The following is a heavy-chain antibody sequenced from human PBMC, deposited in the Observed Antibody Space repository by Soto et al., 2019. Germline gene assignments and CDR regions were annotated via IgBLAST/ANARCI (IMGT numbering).Heavy chain of an antibody. J-gene: IGHJ5*02. D-gene: IGHD1-26*01. CDR2: INSDGSST. CDR3: ARDRDSGSYHPFDP. V-gene: IGHV3-74*01. Sequence: EVQLVESGGGSVQPGGSLRLSCAASGFTFSSYWMHWVRQAPGKGLVWVSRINSDGSSTRYVDSVKGRFTISRDNAKNTLYLQMNSLRAEDTAVYYCARDRDSGSYHPFDPWGQGTLVTVSS. CDR1: GFTFSSYW.